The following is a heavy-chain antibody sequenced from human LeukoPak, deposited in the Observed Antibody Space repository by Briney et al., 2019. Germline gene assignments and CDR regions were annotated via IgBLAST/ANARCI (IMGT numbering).Heavy chain of an antibody. D-gene: IGHD6-13*01. J-gene: IGHJ4*02. CDR1: GYTFTGYY. CDR3: ARGSSSWVDLAFDY. CDR2: INPNSGGT. V-gene: IGHV1-2*02. Sequence: ASVKVPCKASGYTFTGYYMHWVRQAPGQGLEWMGWINPNSGGTNYAQKFQGRVTMTRDTSISTAYMELSRLRSDDTAVYYCARGSSSWVDLAFDYWGQGTLVTVSS.